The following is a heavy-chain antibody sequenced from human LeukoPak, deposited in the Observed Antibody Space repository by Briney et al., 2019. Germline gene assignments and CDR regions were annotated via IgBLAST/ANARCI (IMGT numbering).Heavy chain of an antibody. Sequence: AASVKVSCQASGGTFSSYAISRVRQAPGQGLEWMGGIIPIFGIANYAQKFQGRVTIIADKSTSSAYTELSRLRSEDTAVYYCARLLGENDSSGYYPDAFDIWGQGTMVTVSS. D-gene: IGHD3-22*01. CDR2: IIPIFGIA. CDR3: ARLLGENDSSGYYPDAFDI. V-gene: IGHV1-69*10. CDR1: GGTFSSYA. J-gene: IGHJ3*02.